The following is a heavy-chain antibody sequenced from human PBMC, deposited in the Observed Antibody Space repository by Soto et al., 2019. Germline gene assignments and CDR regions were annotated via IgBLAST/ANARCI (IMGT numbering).Heavy chain of an antibody. V-gene: IGHV3-53*01. CDR1: GLTVSRDY. D-gene: IGHD3-3*01. CDR2: IYSADYT. Sequence: GGSLRLSXAVSGLTVSRDYMSWVRQAPGKGLEWVSVIYSADYTYYADPVKGRFTISRDISKNTLYLQMNSLRAEDTAIYYCVGDPWSASYWGQGTLVTVSS. J-gene: IGHJ4*02. CDR3: VGDPWSASY.